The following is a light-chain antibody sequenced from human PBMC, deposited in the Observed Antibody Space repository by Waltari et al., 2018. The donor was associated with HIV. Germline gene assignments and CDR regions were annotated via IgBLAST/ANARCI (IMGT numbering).Light chain of an antibody. CDR3: QHYINWPLNGFT. J-gene: IGKJ3*01. Sequence: EIVMTQSPATLSVSPGERATLSCRASQGISTNLVWYQQKPGQGPRLLIYAASTRATGIPARFSGSGSGTEFTLTIASLQSEDFAVYYCQHYINWPLNGFTFGPGTKVDFK. CDR1: QGISTN. V-gene: IGKV3-15*01. CDR2: AAS.